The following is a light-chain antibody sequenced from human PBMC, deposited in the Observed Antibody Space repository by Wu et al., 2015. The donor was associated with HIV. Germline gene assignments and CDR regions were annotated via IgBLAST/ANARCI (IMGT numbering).Light chain of an antibody. Sequence: EIVLTQSPATLSLSPGETATLSCRASQSISNYLAWYQQKPGQAPRLLIYGASTGATGIPARFSGSGSGTEFTLTITSMQSEDFAVYYCQQYIGWPLIFGGGTKVEIK. CDR2: GAS. J-gene: IGKJ4*01. V-gene: IGKV3-15*01. CDR3: QQYIGWPLI. CDR1: QSISNY.